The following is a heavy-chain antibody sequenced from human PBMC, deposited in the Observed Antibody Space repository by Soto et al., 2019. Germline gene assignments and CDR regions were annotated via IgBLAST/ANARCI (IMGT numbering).Heavy chain of an antibody. J-gene: IGHJ4*02. V-gene: IGHV3-74*01. Sequence: EVQLVESGGGLVQPGGSLRLSCAASGFTFSNYWMHWVRQAPGKGLVWVSRINSDASSTSYTDSVKGRFTISRDNAKNPLYLQMNSLRVEDTAVYYCARAGGLYGYNYWGQGTLVTVSS. D-gene: IGHD5-18*01. CDR2: INSDASST. CDR3: ARAGGLYGYNY. CDR1: GFTFSNYW.